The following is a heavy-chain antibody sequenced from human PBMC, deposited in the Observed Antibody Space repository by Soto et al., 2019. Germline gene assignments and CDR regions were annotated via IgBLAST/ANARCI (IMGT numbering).Heavy chain of an antibody. CDR1: GYTFTSYG. V-gene: IGHV1-18*01. CDR2: ISDYNGNT. J-gene: IGHJ1*01. CDR3: ARDQNAPRAAAGTRRYFQH. Sequence: QVQLVQSGAEVKKPGASVKVSCKASGYTFTSYGISWVRQAPGQGLEWMGWISDYNGNTNYAQKLQGIVTMTTDTSTSTAYMELRSLRSDDTAVYYCARDQNAPRAAAGTRRYFQHWGQGTLVTGSS. D-gene: IGHD6-13*01.